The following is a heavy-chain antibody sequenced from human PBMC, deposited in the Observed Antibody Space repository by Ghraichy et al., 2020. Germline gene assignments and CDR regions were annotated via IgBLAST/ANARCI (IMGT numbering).Heavy chain of an antibody. Sequence: SETLSLTCTVSGGSISSYYWSWIRQPPGKGLEWIGYIYYSGSTNYNPSLKSRVTISVDTSKNQFSLKLSSVTAADTAVYYCAAGVGDSKGDYWGQGTLVTVSS. CDR1: GGSISSYY. CDR2: IYYSGST. J-gene: IGHJ4*02. D-gene: IGHD4-17*01. V-gene: IGHV4-59*01. CDR3: AAGVGDSKGDY.